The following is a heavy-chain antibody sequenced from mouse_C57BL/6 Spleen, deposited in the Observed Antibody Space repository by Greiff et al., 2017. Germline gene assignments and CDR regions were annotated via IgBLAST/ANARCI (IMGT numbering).Heavy chain of an antibody. CDR3: ARTNYYGSSYPHY. CDR1: GFNIKNTY. J-gene: IGHJ2*01. D-gene: IGHD1-1*01. V-gene: IGHV14-3*01. Sequence: VQLQQSVAELVRPGASVKLSCTASGFNIKNTYMHWVKQRPEQGLEWIGRIDPANGNTKYDPKFPGKATITADTSSNTAYLQLSSLTSEDTSIYYCARTNYYGSSYPHYWGQGTTLTVSS. CDR2: IDPANGNT.